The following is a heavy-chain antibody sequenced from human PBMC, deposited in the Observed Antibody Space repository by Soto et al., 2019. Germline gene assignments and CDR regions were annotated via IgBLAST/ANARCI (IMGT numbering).Heavy chain of an antibody. CDR2: IYYSGST. CDR1: GGSISSSSYY. Sequence: QLQLQESGPGLVKPSETLSLTCTVSGGSISSSSYYWGWIRQPPGKGLEWIGSIYYSGSTYYNPSLKSRVTISVDTSQNQFSLKLRSVTAADAAVYYCARLGQWLVPPFDYWGQGTLVTVSS. J-gene: IGHJ4*02. D-gene: IGHD6-19*01. V-gene: IGHV4-39*01. CDR3: ARLGQWLVPPFDY.